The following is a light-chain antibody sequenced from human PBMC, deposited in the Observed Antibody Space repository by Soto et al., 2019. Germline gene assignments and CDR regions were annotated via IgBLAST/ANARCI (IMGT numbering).Light chain of an antibody. J-gene: IGKJ5*01. CDR1: QSVSYY. CDR3: QQRSRWPPIT. CDR2: DAS. Sequence: IVLTQSPTPLSLSPWERATLSSSPSQSVSYYLAWYQQKPGQAPRLLIYDASTRATGIPARFSGSGSGTDFTLTISSLQPEDFAVYYCQQRSRWPPITFGQGTRLEIK. V-gene: IGKV3-11*01.